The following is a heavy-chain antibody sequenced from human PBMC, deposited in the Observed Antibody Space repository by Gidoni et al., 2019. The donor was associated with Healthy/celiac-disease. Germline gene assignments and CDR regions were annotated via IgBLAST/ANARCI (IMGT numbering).Heavy chain of an antibody. V-gene: IGHV4-59*01. Sequence: QVQLQESGPGLVKPSETLSLTCTVSGGSISSYYWSWIRQPPGKGLEWIGYIYYSGSTNYNPSLKSRVTISVDTSKNQFSLKLSSVTAADTAVYYCARVGYCSGGSCYSENLFDYWGQGTLVTVSS. CDR2: IYYSGST. CDR3: ARVGYCSGGSCYSENLFDY. D-gene: IGHD2-15*01. CDR1: GGSISSYY. J-gene: IGHJ4*02.